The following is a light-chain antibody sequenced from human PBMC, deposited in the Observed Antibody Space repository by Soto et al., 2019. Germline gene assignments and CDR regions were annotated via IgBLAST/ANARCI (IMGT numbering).Light chain of an antibody. CDR1: QSVSSSY. CDR2: GAS. J-gene: IGKJ1*01. Sequence: ESVLTQSPGTLSLSPGEKATLSCRASQSVSSSYLAWYQQKPGQAPRLLIYGASSRATGIPDRFSGSGSGTDFILTVSRLEPEDFAVYYCQQFGSSSWTFGQGTKVEIK. V-gene: IGKV3-20*01. CDR3: QQFGSSSWT.